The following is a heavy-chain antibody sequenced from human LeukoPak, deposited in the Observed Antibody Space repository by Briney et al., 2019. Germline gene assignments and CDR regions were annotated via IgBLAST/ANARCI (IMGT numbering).Heavy chain of an antibody. Sequence: PSETLSLTCTVSGGSISSSSYYWGWIRRPPGKGLEWIGSIYYSGSTYYNPSLKSRVTISVDTSKNQFSLKLSSVTAADTAVYYCARVVADPNTYYYYGMDVWGQGTTVTVSS. J-gene: IGHJ6*02. CDR3: ARVVADPNTYYYYGMDV. CDR2: IYYSGST. V-gene: IGHV4-39*07. CDR1: GGSISSSSYY. D-gene: IGHD4/OR15-4a*01.